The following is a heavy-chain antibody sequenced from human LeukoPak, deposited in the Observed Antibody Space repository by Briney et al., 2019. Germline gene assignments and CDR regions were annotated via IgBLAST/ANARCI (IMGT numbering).Heavy chain of an antibody. CDR1: GFTFSSYA. CDR3: AKDDEGGCTSASCYKWFDP. Sequence: PGGSLRLSCAASGFTFSSYAMSWVRQAPGKGLEWVSAISGSGGSTYYADSVKGRFTISRDNSKNTLYLQMNSLRAEDTALYYCAKDDEGGCTSASCYKWFDPWGQGALVIVSS. CDR2: ISGSGGST. J-gene: IGHJ5*02. D-gene: IGHD2-2*02. V-gene: IGHV3-23*01.